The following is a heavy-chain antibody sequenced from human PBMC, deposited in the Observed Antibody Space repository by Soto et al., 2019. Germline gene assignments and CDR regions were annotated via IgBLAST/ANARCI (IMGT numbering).Heavy chain of an antibody. CDR2: IYYSGST. V-gene: IGHV4-61*01. CDR1: GGSVSSGSYY. D-gene: IGHD3-3*01. J-gene: IGHJ4*02. CDR3: ARQFSYYDFWSGYYTYYFDY. Sequence: SETLSLTCTVSGGSVSSGSYYWSWIRQPPGKGLEWIGYIYYSGSTNYNPSLKSRVTISVDTSKNQFSLKLSSVTAADTAVYYCARQFSYYDFWSGYYTYYFDYWGQGTLVTVSS.